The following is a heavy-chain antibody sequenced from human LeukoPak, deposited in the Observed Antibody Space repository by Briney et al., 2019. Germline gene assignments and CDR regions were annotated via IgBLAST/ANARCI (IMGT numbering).Heavy chain of an antibody. CDR1: GGSISSGDYY. J-gene: IGHJ3*02. CDR3: ARDCSSTSDVDAFDI. D-gene: IGHD2-2*01. CDR2: IYYSGST. V-gene: IGHV4-30-4*08. Sequence: SETLSLTCTVSGGSISSGDYYWSWIRQPPGKGLEWIGYIYYSGSTYYNPSLKSRVTISVDTSKNQFSLKLSSVTAADTAVYYCARDCSSTSDVDAFDIWGQGIMVTVSS.